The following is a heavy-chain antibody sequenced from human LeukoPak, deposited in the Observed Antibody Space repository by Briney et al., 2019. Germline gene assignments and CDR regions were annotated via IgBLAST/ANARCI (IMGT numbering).Heavy chain of an antibody. CDR2: ISGSGGST. D-gene: IGHD4-11*01. J-gene: IGHJ4*02. Sequence: GGSLRLSCAASGFTFSSYAMSWVRQAPGKGLEWVSAISGSGGSTYYADSVKGRFTVSRDNSKNTLYLQMNSLRAEDTAVYYCAKDSVGIMTTADYWGQGTLVTVSS. CDR3: AKDSVGIMTTADY. CDR1: GFTFSSYA. V-gene: IGHV3-23*01.